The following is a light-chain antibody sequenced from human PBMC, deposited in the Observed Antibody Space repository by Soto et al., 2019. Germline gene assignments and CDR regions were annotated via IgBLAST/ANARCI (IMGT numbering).Light chain of an antibody. CDR3: KQSSAFPLT. Sequence: DIQITQSPSSVSASVVDRVTITCRASQGINNWLAWYQQKPGKAPELLIYAVSYLQSGVPSRFSGSGSGTDFTLTISSLQPEDFATYFCKQSSAFPLTFGGGTKVDI. CDR2: AVS. CDR1: QGINNW. J-gene: IGKJ4*01. V-gene: IGKV1-12*01.